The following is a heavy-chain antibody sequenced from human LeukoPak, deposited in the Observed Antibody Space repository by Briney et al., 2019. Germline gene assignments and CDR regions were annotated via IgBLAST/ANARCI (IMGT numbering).Heavy chain of an antibody. CDR1: GGSFCGYY. J-gene: IGHJ4*02. Sequence: PSETLSLTCAVYGGSFCGYYWSWIRQPPGKGLEWIGEINHSGSTNYNPSLKSRVTISVDTSKNQFSLKLSSVTAADTAVYHCARGRGDYVWGSYRHGLNYWGQGTLVTVSS. D-gene: IGHD3-16*02. CDR2: INHSGST. V-gene: IGHV4-34*01. CDR3: ARGRGDYVWGSYRHGLNY.